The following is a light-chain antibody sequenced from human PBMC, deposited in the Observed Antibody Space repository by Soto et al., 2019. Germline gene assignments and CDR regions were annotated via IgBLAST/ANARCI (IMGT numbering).Light chain of an antibody. CDR2: SNN. V-gene: IGLV1-44*01. CDR3: AAWDDSLNGRDWV. J-gene: IGLJ3*02. Sequence: QSVLTQPPSASGTPGQRVTISCSGSSSNIGSNTVNWYQQLPGTAPKLLIYSNNQRPSGVPDRFSGSKSDTSASLAISGLQSEDEADYYCAAWDDSLNGRDWVFGGGTKLTVL. CDR1: SSNIGSNT.